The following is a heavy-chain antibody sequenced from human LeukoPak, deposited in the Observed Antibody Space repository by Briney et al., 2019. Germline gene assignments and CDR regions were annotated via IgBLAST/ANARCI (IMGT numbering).Heavy chain of an antibody. CDR2: IYYSGST. Sequence: SETLSLTCTVSGGSISSGGYYWSWIRQHPGKGLEWIGYIYYSGSTYYNPSLKSRVTISVDTSKNQFSLKLGSVTAADTAVYYCARVDWGGVVVVAPPQFDPWGQGTLVTVSS. J-gene: IGHJ5*02. CDR3: ARVDWGGVVVVAPPQFDP. CDR1: GGSISSGGYY. D-gene: IGHD2-15*01. V-gene: IGHV4-61*08.